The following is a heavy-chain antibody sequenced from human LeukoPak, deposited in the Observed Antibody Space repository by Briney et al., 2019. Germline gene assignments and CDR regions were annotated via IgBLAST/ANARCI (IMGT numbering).Heavy chain of an antibody. Sequence: SETLSLTCTVSGGSISSYYWSWIRQPPGKGMEWIGYIHYSGSTNYNPSLKSRVTISVDTSKNQFSLKLSSVTAADTAVYYCARGGVDYDSSGLIDSWGQGTLVTVSS. D-gene: IGHD3-22*01. CDR2: IHYSGST. J-gene: IGHJ4*02. V-gene: IGHV4-59*01. CDR3: ARGGVDYDSSGLIDS. CDR1: GGSISSYY.